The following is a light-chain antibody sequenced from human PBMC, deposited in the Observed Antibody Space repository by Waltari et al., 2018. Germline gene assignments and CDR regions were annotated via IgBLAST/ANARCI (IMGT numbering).Light chain of an antibody. V-gene: IGLV2-23*02. Sequence: QSALTQPASVSGSPGQSITIPCTGTSSDVGIYKLFCWYQQHPGKAPKLMIYAVSKRPSGVSDRFSGSKSGDMASLTISGLQPEDEAEYFCSSYAGSSKGVFGGGTKVTVL. CDR3: SSYAGSSKGV. CDR2: AVS. CDR1: SSDVGIYKL. J-gene: IGLJ2*01.